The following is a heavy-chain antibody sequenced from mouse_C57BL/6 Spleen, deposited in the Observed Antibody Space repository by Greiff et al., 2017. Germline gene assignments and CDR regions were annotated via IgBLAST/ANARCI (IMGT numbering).Heavy chain of an antibody. V-gene: IGHV1-82*01. CDR3: ARSNWDNYFDY. CDR1: GYAFSSSW. Sequence: QVQLQQSGPELVKPGASVKISCKASGYAFSSSWMNWVKQRPGEGLEWIGRIYPGDGDTNYNGKFKGKATLTADKSSSTAYMQLSSLTSEDSAVYFCARSNWDNYFDYWGQGTTLTVSA. CDR2: IYPGDGDT. J-gene: IGHJ2*01. D-gene: IGHD4-1*01.